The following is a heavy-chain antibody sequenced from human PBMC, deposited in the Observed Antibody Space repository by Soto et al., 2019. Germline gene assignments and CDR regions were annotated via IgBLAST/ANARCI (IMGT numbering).Heavy chain of an antibody. J-gene: IGHJ6*03. CDR1: ALTFSNYA. D-gene: IGHD6-13*01. Sequence: QVQLVESGGGVVQPGGSLRLSCAASALTFSNYAMQWVRQAPGKGLEWVAVISYDGSKNYYADSVKGRFTISRDNSKNAPYLQMNSVRAEDTAVYYCAKDPRIAVPGPTSIRYYYYYMDVWGKGTTVTVSS. CDR2: ISYDGSKN. CDR3: AKDPRIAVPGPTSIRYYYYYMDV. V-gene: IGHV3-30*18.